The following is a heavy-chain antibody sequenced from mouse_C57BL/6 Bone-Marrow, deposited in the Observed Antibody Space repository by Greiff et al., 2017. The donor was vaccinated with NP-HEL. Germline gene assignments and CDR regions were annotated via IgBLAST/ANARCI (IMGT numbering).Heavy chain of an antibody. CDR2: INPGSGGT. D-gene: IGHD5-5*01. Sequence: LVESGAELVRPGTSVKVSCKASGYAFTNYLIEWVKQRPGQGLEWIGVINPGSGGTNYNEKFKGKATLTADKSSSTAYMQLSSLTSEDSAVYFCSRLPHWYFDVWGTGTTVTVSS. J-gene: IGHJ1*03. V-gene: IGHV1-54*01. CDR3: SRLPHWYFDV. CDR1: GYAFTNYL.